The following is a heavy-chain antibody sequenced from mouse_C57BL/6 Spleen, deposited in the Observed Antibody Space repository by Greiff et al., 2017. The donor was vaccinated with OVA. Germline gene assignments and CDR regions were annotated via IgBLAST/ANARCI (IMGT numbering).Heavy chain of an antibody. V-gene: IGHV1-52*01. CDR3: ATHRNSGAMDY. Sequence: QVRLQQPGAELVRPGSSVKLSCKASGYTFTSYWMHWVKQRPIQGLEWIGNIDPSDSETHYNQKFKDKATLTVDKSSSTAYMQLSSLTSEDSAVYYCATHRNSGAMDYWGQGTSVTVSS. J-gene: IGHJ4*01. CDR2: IDPSDSET. CDR1: GYTFTSYW.